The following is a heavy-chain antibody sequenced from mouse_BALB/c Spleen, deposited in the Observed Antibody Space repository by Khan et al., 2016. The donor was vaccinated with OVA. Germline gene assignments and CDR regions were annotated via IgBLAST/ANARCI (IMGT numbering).Heavy chain of an antibody. J-gene: IGHJ1*01. V-gene: IGHV2-9*02. D-gene: IGHD2-1*01. CDR3: ATYYGNYGGYFDV. CDR1: GFSLTSYG. Sequence: QVQLKQSGPGLVAPSQSLSITCTVSGFSLTSYGVHWVRQPPGKGLEWLGVIWPGGSTNYNLALMSRLSISKDNSKSQVFLKMHSLQTADKAMYYGATYYGNYGGYFDVWGGGTTVTVAS. CDR2: IWPGGST.